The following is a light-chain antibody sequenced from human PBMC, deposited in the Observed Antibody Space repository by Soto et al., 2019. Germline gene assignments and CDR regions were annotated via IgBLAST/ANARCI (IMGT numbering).Light chain of an antibody. Sequence: DIPMTQSPSTLSASVGDRVTITCRASQSISSWLAWYQQKPGKAPKLLIYKASSLESGVPSRFSGSGSGTEFTLTISSMQTDDVATYYCQQYNSFPTFGQGTKVEIK. CDR2: KAS. CDR3: QQYNSFPT. V-gene: IGKV1-5*03. J-gene: IGKJ1*01. CDR1: QSISSW.